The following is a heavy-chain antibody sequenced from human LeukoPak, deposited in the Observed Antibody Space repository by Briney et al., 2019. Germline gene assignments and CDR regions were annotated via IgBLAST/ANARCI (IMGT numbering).Heavy chain of an antibody. V-gene: IGHV3-7*04. CDR2: IKQDGSEK. Sequence: GGSLRLSRAASGFTFSSYWMSWVRQAPGKGLEWVANIKQDGSEKYYVDSVKGRFTISRDNAKNSLYLQMNSLRAEDTAVYYCARGAVAGPYDYWGQGTLVTVSS. CDR1: GFTFSSYW. J-gene: IGHJ4*02. CDR3: ARGAVAGPYDY. D-gene: IGHD6-19*01.